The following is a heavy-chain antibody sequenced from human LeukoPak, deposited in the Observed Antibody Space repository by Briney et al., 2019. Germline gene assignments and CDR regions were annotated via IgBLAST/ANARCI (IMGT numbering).Heavy chain of an antibody. CDR2: IYRDGST. Sequence: PGGSLRLSCAASGFTVSSNYVGWVRQAPGKGLEWVSVIYRDGSTYYADSVKGRFTISRDNSKNTLYLQMNNLRVEDTAVYYCARVMTAITNRFDPWGQGTLVTVSS. D-gene: IGHD2-21*02. V-gene: IGHV3-66*01. CDR1: GFTVSSNY. CDR3: ARVMTAITNRFDP. J-gene: IGHJ5*02.